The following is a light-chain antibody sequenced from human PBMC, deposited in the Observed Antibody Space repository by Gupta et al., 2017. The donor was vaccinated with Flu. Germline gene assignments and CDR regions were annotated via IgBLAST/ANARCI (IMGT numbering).Light chain of an antibody. CDR2: EIN. Sequence: QSALTQPHSVSGPRGQSVSDVGGYKYVSWYQHHPGKAPKLILYEINKRPSGVPDRFSGSKSGNTASLTISGLQAEDEADYYCCSYAGSFSLEAYVFGTGTEVTVL. J-gene: IGLJ1*01. CDR1: DVGGYKY. V-gene: IGLV2-11*01. CDR3: CSYAGSFSLEAYV.